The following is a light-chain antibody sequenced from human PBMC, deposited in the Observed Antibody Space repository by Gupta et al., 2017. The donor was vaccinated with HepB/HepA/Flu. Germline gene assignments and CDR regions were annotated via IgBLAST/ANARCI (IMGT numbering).Light chain of an antibody. CDR1: KSITSY. CDR3: QQSYSTPLT. CDR2: AAS. J-gene: IGKJ3*01. Sequence: IQITHSTPSLSASVGDRVTITCRASKSITSYLNWYQQKPGTAPKLLIYAASYLQSGVPSRFSGSGSETDFTITISKLQAEDFETYYCQQSYSTPLTFGAGTKVDIK. V-gene: IGKV1-39*01.